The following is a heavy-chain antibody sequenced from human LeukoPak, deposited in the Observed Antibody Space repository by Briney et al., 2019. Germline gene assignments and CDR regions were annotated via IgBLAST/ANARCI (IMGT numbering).Heavy chain of an antibody. CDR1: GVSINDYY. CDR3: ARIRCGHSGSVCYNH. CDR2: ISHTEGT. D-gene: IGHD2-21*01. Sequence: PSETLSLTCGVFGVSINDYYWSWIRQSPGKGLEWIGEISHTEGTRYNPSLESRVTMSVGTSENQLSLKLIFVTAADTAVYYCARIRCGHSGSVCYNHWGLGTLVTVSP. V-gene: IGHV4-34*01. J-gene: IGHJ4*02.